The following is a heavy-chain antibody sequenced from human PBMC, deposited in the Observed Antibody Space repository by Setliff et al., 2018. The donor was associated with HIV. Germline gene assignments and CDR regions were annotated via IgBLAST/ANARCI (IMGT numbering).Heavy chain of an antibody. V-gene: IGHV1-18*01. D-gene: IGHD3-16*01. CDR2: IGPYNGRT. Sequence: ASVKVSCQTSGYMFLAYGMSWVRRAPGQGLEWMGWIGPYNGRTEYAQEFQGRVSLTIDTSASTAYMELRSLRSDDTAVYYCVRYDGGYNYAEAFDVWGQGTMVTVSS. CDR3: VRYDGGYNYAEAFDV. CDR1: GYMFLAYG. J-gene: IGHJ3*01.